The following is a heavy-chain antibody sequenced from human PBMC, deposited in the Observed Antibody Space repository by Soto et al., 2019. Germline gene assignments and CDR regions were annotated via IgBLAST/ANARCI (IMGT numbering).Heavy chain of an antibody. CDR2: ISAMFGAA. Sequence: QVQLVQSGAEMKKPGSSVKVSCQSSGGTFNTYAMNWVRQAPGQGPEWMGDISAMFGAANYAPKFQGRVTITADESTGTSYMQLSSLTSEDTALYFCAREVQVHTPAFAYWGQGTVVTVSS. V-gene: IGHV1-69*19. CDR3: AREVQVHTPAFAY. CDR1: GGTFNTYA. J-gene: IGHJ4*02. D-gene: IGHD3-10*01.